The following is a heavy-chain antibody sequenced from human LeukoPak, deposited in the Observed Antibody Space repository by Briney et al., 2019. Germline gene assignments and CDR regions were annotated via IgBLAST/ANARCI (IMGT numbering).Heavy chain of an antibody. V-gene: IGHV3-7*03. J-gene: IGHJ4*02. CDR2: IKEDGSER. Sequence: GGSLRLSCEGSAFIFSGHWMNWVRQTPGKGLEWVASIKEDGSERQYVDSVKGRFSISRDNTKGSLFLQLNSLRAEDTAVYYCAKGGWGTVLDYWGQGTLVTVSP. D-gene: IGHD3-16*01. CDR3: AKGGWGTVLDY. CDR1: AFIFSGHW.